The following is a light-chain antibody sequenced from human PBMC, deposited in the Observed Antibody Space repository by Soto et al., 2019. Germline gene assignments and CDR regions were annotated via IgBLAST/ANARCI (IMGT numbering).Light chain of an antibody. CDR1: SSDVGAYNY. V-gene: IGLV2-14*01. J-gene: IGLJ3*02. CDR3: SSYTTSSTWV. Sequence: QSALTQPASVSGSPGQSITISCTGTSSDVGAYNYVSWYRQHPGKGPELIIYKVTDRPSGVSSRFSGSKSGNTASLTISGLQAEDEADYYCSSYTTSSTWVFGGGTKLT. CDR2: KVT.